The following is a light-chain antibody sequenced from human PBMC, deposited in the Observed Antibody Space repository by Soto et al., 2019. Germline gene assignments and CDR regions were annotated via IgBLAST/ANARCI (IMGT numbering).Light chain of an antibody. CDR2: DSS. J-gene: IGKJ4*01. V-gene: IGKV3D-15*01. CDR1: QSVGSH. CDR3: QQYDNWPLT. Sequence: VMTQSPATLSVSPGERATLSCRASQSVGSHLAWYQQKPGQAPRLLIHDSSTRATGIPATFSGSGSGTEFTLTISSLQSEDFAVYYCQQYDNWPLTFGGGTKVEIK.